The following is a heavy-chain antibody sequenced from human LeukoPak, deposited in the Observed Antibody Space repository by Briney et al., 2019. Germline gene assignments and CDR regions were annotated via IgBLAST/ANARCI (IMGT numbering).Heavy chain of an antibody. Sequence: ASVKVSCKASGYTFTSYGISWVRQAPGQGLEWMGWISAYNGNTNYAQKLQGRVTLTTDTSTSTAYMELRSLRSDDTAIYYCARACSSTTCSGPFDPWGQGTLVTVSS. V-gene: IGHV1-18*01. J-gene: IGHJ5*02. CDR2: ISAYNGNT. CDR1: GYTFTSYG. D-gene: IGHD2-2*01. CDR3: ARACSSTTCSGPFDP.